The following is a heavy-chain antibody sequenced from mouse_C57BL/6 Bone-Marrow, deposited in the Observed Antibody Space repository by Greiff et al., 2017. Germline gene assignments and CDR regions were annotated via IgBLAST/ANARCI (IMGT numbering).Heavy chain of an antibody. V-gene: IGHV1-55*01. CDR3: AREDYYGSHFDY. CDR1: GYTFTSYW. J-gene: IGHJ2*01. CDR2: IYPGSGST. Sequence: VQLQQSGAELVKPGASVKMSCKASGYTFTSYWITWVKQRPGQGLEWIGDIYPGSGSTNYNEKFKSKATLTVDTSSSTAYMQLSSLTSEDSAVYYCAREDYYGSHFDYWGQGTTLTVSS. D-gene: IGHD1-2*01.